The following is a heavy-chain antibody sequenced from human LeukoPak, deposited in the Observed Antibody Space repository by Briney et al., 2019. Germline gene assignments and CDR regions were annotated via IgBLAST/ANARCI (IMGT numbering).Heavy chain of an antibody. CDR1: GFTFSNYW. V-gene: IGHV3-7*03. J-gene: IGHJ4*02. CDR3: ARNSGWFRFDY. Sequence: GGSLRLSCAASGFTFSNYWVDWVRQSPGKGLEWVANIKEDGSDKYYVDSAKGRFTISRDNAKNSLYLQMNSLRAEDTAVYYCARNSGWFRFDYWGQGTLVTVSS. CDR2: IKEDGSDK. D-gene: IGHD6-19*01.